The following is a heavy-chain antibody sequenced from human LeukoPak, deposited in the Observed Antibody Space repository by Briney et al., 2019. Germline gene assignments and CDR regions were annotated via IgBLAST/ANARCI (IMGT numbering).Heavy chain of an antibody. CDR3: AKALSPQYTIPYYYYYYMDV. CDR2: ISGSGGST. V-gene: IGHV3-23*01. CDR1: GFTFSSYA. Sequence: PGGSLRLSCAASGFTFSSYAMSWVSQAPGKGLEWVSAISGSGGSTYYAESVKGRFTISRDNSKNTLYLQMNSLRAEDTAVYYCAKALSPQYTIPYYYYYYMDVWGKGTTVTVSS. J-gene: IGHJ6*03. D-gene: IGHD3-3*01.